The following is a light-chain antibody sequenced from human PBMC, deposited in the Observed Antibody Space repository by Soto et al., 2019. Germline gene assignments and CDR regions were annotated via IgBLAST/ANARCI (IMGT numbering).Light chain of an antibody. V-gene: IGLV2-14*03. Sequence: QSVLTQPASVSGSPGQSITISCTGTGGDVGGYNYVSWYQQHPGKAPSLLIYDVNNRPSGVSNRFSGSKSGNTASLSISGLQAEDEAEYFCSSYRTISTLVVFGGGTQLTVL. J-gene: IGLJ2*01. CDR1: GGDVGGYNY. CDR2: DVN. CDR3: SSYRTISTLVV.